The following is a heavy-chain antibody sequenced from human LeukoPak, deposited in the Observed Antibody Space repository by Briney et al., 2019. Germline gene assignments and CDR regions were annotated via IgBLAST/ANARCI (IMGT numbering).Heavy chain of an antibody. CDR2: LLYDGNTK. CDR3: ARDHRPEIQYYYMDV. V-gene: IGHV3-33*01. CDR1: GFSLSNYG. D-gene: IGHD1-14*01. Sequence: GGSLRLSCAASGFSLSNYGMHWVRQAPGKGLEWVAALLYDGNTKHYADSVKGRVTISRDISKNTFYLQMNSLTAEDTAVYYCARDHRPEIQYYYMDVWGEGDTVAVS. J-gene: IGHJ6*03.